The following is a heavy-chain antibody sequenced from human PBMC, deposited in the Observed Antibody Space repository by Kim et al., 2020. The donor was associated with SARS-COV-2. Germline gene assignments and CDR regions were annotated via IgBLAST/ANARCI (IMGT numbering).Heavy chain of an antibody. CDR3: ARQGDFYSYFDY. Sequence: NYNPSLKSRVTRSVDTSKNQFSLKLSSVTAADTAVYYCARQGDFYSYFDYWGQGTLVTVSS. D-gene: IGHD2-21*02. V-gene: IGHV4-59*08. J-gene: IGHJ4*02.